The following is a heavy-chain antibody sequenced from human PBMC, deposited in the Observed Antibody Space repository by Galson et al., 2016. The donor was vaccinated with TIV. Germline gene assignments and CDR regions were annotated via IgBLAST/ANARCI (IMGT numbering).Heavy chain of an antibody. D-gene: IGHD3-22*01. V-gene: IGHV3-23*01. Sequence: SLRLSCAASGFTFSIFDMTWVRQAPGMGLEWVSAISGGGGSTYYADSVKGRFTVSRDNSKNTVFLQMNSLRAEDTAVYYCTKVPSSGFSYYYGLDVWGQGTTVTVSS. CDR1: GFTFSIFD. CDR2: ISGGGGST. J-gene: IGHJ6*02. CDR3: TKVPSSGFSYYYGLDV.